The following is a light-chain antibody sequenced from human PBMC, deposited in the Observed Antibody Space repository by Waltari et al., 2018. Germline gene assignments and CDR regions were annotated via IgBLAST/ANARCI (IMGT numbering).Light chain of an antibody. CDR3: SSYTSSSTLV. V-gene: IGLV2-14*01. J-gene: IGLJ1*01. Sequence: QSARTQPASVSGSPGQSITISCTGTSRDVGGCNYVSLYQQHPGKAPKLMIYEVSNRPSGGSNRFSGSKSGNTASLTISGLQAEDDADYYCSSYTSSSTLVFGTGTKGTVL. CDR1: SRDVGGCNY. CDR2: EVS.